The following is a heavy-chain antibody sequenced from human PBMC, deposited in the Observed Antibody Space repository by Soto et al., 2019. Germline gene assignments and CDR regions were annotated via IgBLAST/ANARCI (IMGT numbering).Heavy chain of an antibody. CDR2: IRSKANSYAT. CDR1: GFTFSASA. Sequence: VGSLRLSCAASGFTFSASAMHWVRQASGKGLERVGRIRSKANSYATAYAASVKGRFTISRDDSKNTAYLQMNSLKTEDTAVYYCTSSLDLSITMVRGVIGRLDYYYYMDVWGKGTMVTVSS. J-gene: IGHJ6*03. D-gene: IGHD3-10*01. V-gene: IGHV3-73*01. CDR3: TSSLDLSITMVRGVIGRLDYYYYMDV.